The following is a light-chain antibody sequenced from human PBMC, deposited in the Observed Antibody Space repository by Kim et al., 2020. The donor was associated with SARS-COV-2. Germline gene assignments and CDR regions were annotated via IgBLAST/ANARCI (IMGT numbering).Light chain of an antibody. CDR3: RKYDTGPRLP. CDR2: GAS. V-gene: IGKV3D-15*01. Sequence: EIVMTQSPATLSVSPGERATLSCRASQSVSSNLAWYQQKPGQAPRLLIYGASTRATGIPARFSGSGSGTDFTLTISSLQSEDFAVYYCRKYDTGPRLPFGEGT. CDR1: QSVSSN. J-gene: IGKJ4*01.